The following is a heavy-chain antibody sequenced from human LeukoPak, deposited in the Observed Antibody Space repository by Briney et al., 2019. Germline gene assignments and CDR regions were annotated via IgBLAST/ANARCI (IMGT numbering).Heavy chain of an antibody. V-gene: IGHV4-34*01. CDR3: ARVRDSSSWYRTYYYYYMDV. CDR1: GGSFSGYY. CDR2: INHSGST. J-gene: IGHJ6*03. Sequence: SETLSLTCAVYGGSFSGYYWSWIRQPPGKGLEWIGEINHSGSTNYNPSLKSRVTISVDTSKNQFSLKLSSVTAADTAVYYCARVRDSSSWYRTYYYYYMDVWGKGTTVTVSS. D-gene: IGHD6-13*01.